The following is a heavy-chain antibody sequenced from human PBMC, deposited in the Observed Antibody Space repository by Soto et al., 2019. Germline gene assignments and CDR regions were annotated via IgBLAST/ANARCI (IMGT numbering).Heavy chain of an antibody. V-gene: IGHV3-33*01. D-gene: IGHD3-10*01. CDR3: ARVGGEGWPTNWFDP. CDR2: IWYDGSRK. J-gene: IGHJ5*02. Sequence: AQLVESGGGVVQPGRSLRLSCVASGFTFSSYGMHWVRQPPGKGLEWVAGIWYDGSRKYYADSVKGRFTISRDNSKNTLYLQMNSLRAEDTAVYYCARVGGEGWPTNWFDPWGQGTLVTVSS. CDR1: GFTFSSYG.